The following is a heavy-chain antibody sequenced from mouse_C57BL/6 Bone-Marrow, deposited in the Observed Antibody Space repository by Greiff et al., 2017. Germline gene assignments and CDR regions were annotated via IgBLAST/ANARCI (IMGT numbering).Heavy chain of an antibody. V-gene: IGHV1-54*01. CDR2: INPGSGGT. CDR1: GYAFTNYL. D-gene: IGHD2-3*01. J-gene: IGHJ3*01. Sequence: QVQLQQSGAELVRPGTSVKVSCKASGYAFTNYLIEWVKQRPGQGLEWIGVINPGSGGTNYNEKFKGKATLTADKSSSTAYMQLSSLTSEDSAVYYCTIDGYWTWFAYWGQGTLVTVSA. CDR3: TIDGYWTWFAY.